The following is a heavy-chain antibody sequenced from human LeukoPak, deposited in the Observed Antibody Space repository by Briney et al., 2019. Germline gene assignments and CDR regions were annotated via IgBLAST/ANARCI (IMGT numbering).Heavy chain of an antibody. V-gene: IGHV4-59*01. CDR3: ARVGGMTTINNAAFDI. CDR1: GGSINSDY. CDR2: IYHSGST. J-gene: IGHJ3*02. Sequence: SETLSLACTVSGGSINSDYWNWIRQPPGKGLEWIGYIYHSGSTNYNPSLKSRVTISIDKSKKQFSLKLISVTAADTAIYYCARVGGMTTINNAAFDIWGQGTMVTVSS. D-gene: IGHD4-4*01.